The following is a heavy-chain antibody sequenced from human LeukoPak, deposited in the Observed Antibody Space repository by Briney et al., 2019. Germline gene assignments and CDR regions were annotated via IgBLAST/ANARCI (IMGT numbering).Heavy chain of an antibody. CDR1: GYTFTSYG. D-gene: IGHD3-22*01. CDR3: ARGDSSGYFIPDY. J-gene: IGHJ4*02. V-gene: IGHV1-46*01. Sequence: ASVKVSCKASGYTFTSYGISWVRQAPGQGLEWMGIINPSGGSTSYAQKFQGRVTMTRDTSTSTVYMELSSLRSEDTAVYYCARGDSSGYFIPDYWGQGTLVTVSS. CDR2: INPSGGST.